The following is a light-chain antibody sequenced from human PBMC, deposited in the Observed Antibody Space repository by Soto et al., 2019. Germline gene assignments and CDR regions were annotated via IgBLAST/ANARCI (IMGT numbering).Light chain of an antibody. CDR3: QKYNSALLT. V-gene: IGKV1-27*01. CDR2: AAS. J-gene: IGKJ4*01. Sequence: DIQMTQSPSSLSASVGDRVTITCRASQDINNYLAWYQQKPGQVPKLLIYAASTLHSGVPSRFSGSGSGTDFTLTISSLQPEDVATYYCQKYNSALLTFGGGTKVEIK. CDR1: QDINNY.